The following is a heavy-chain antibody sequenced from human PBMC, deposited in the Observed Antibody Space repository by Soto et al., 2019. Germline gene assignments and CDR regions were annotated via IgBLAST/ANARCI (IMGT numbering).Heavy chain of an antibody. J-gene: IGHJ6*02. Sequence: QLQLQESGSGLVKPSQTLSLICAVSGGSISSGGYSWSWIRQPPGKDLEWIGYIYHSGSTNYNPSLKSRVTISVDRSKNQFSLKLSSVTAADTAVYYCARARAGFLGSHGMDVWGQGTTVTVSS. CDR2: IYHSGST. D-gene: IGHD3-3*01. CDR3: ARARAGFLGSHGMDV. CDR1: GGSISSGGYS. V-gene: IGHV4-30-2*01.